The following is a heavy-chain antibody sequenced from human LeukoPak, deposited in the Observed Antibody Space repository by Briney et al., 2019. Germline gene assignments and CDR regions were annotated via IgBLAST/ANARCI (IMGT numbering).Heavy chain of an antibody. D-gene: IGHD2-2*02. CDR3: ARPPEGCSSTSCYIDY. CDR1: GYTFSNYW. J-gene: IGHJ4*02. Sequence: PGESLKISCKGSGYTFSNYWINWVRQMPGKGLEWMGIMYPGDSDTRYSPSFQGQVTISADKSISTAYLQWSSLKASDTAMYYCARPPEGCSSTSCYIDYWGQGTLVTVSS. CDR2: MYPGDSDT. V-gene: IGHV5-51*01.